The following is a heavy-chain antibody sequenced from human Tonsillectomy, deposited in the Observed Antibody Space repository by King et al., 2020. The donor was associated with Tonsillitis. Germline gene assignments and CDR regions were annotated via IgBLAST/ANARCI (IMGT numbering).Heavy chain of an antibody. Sequence: LQLQESGPGLVKPSETLSLTCAVSGDSFSGSTYSWGWIRQTPGKGLEWIGTVYYSGTPYYNPSLKSRVSVTVDTYKNHFSLNLTSVTAADTAVYYCARHFAHFSDSSGFYYRHYFDYWGQGTRVTVSS. V-gene: IGHV4-39*01. J-gene: IGHJ4*02. CDR1: GDSFSGSTYS. CDR2: VYYSGTP. D-gene: IGHD3-22*01. CDR3: ARHFAHFSDSSGFYYRHYFDY.